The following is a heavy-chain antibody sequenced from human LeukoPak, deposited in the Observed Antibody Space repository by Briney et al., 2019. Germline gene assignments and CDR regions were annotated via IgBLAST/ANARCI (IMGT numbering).Heavy chain of an antibody. CDR2: IIPIFGTA. Sequence: SVKVSCKASGGTFSSNATTWVRQPPEQGLEWMGGIIPIFGTANYAQKFQGRVTITTDESTGTAYMELSSLRSEDTAVYYCARSEHRAFDIWGQGTMVTVSS. CDR3: ARSEHRAFDI. J-gene: IGHJ3*02. V-gene: IGHV1-69*05. CDR1: GGTFSSNA.